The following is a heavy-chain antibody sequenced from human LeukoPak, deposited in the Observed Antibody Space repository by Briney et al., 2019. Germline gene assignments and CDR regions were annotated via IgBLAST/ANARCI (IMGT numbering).Heavy chain of an antibody. Sequence: PSETLSLTCTVSGGSISSSSYYWGWIRQPPGKGLEWIGSIYYSGSTYYNPSLKSRVTISVDTSKNQFSLKLSSVTAADTAVYYCARGGNRDWLLYDVNYWGQGTLVTVSS. J-gene: IGHJ4*02. D-gene: IGHD3/OR15-3a*01. CDR3: ARGGNRDWLLYDVNY. CDR2: IYYSGST. CDR1: GGSISSSSYY. V-gene: IGHV4-39*07.